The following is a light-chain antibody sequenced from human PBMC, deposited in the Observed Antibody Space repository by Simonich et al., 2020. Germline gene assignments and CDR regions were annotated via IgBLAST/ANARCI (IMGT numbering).Light chain of an antibody. CDR3: QQYYSTPQT. Sequence: DIVMTQSPDSLAVSLGERATINCKSSQSVLYSSNNKNYLAWYQQKPGQPPKLLIYWESTSESGVPDRFSGSGSGTDFTLTISSLQAEDVAVYYCQQYYSTPQTFGQGTKVEIK. CDR1: QSVLYSSNNKNY. J-gene: IGKJ1*01. V-gene: IGKV4-1*01. CDR2: WES.